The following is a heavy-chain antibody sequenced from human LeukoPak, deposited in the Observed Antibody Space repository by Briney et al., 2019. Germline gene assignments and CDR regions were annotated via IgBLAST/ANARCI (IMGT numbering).Heavy chain of an antibody. CDR3: TRVEETATTAAIIRKYSYYYYYMDV. V-gene: IGHV3-30*04. CDR1: GFTFSSYA. D-gene: IGHD4-11*01. J-gene: IGHJ6*03. Sequence: GGSLRLSCSASGFTFSSYAMHWVRQAPGKGLEWVAVISYNGRNQNYADSVQGRFTISRDNAKNSLYLQMSSLRAEDTAVYYCTRVEETATTAAIIRKYSYYYYYMDVWGKGNTVTVSS. CDR2: ISYNGRNQ.